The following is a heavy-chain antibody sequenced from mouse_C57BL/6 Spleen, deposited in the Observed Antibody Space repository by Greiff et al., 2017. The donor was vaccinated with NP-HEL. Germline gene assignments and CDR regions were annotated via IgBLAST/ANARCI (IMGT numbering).Heavy chain of an antibody. V-gene: IGHV1-15*01. CDR2: IDPETGGT. J-gene: IGHJ2*01. Sequence: QVQLKQSGAELVRPGASVTLSCKASGYTFTDYEMHWVKQTPVHGLEWIGAIDPETGGTAYNQKFKGKAILTADKSSSTAYMELRSLTSEDSAVDYCTRRRSNYVYYFDYWGQGTTLTVSS. D-gene: IGHD2-5*01. CDR1: GYTFTDYE. CDR3: TRRRSNYVYYFDY.